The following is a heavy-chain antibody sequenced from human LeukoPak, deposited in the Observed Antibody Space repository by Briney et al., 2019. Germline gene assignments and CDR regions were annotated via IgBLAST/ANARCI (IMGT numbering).Heavy chain of an antibody. CDR1: GFTSSSYW. D-gene: IGHD3-16*02. V-gene: IGHV3-7*01. Sequence: PGGSLRLSCAASGFTSSSYWMSWVRQAPGKGLEWVANIKQDGSEKYYVDSVKGRFTISRDNAKNSLYLQMNSLRAEDTAVYYCARDSNRGYFDYWGQGTLVTVSS. CDR3: ARDSNRGYFDY. J-gene: IGHJ4*02. CDR2: IKQDGSEK.